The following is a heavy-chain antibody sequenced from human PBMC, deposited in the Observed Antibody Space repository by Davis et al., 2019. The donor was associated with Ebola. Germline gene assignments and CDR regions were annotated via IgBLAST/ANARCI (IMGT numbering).Heavy chain of an antibody. CDR2: ISSSSSTI. CDR3: ARSTGLEY. CDR1: GFTFSSYS. J-gene: IGHJ4*02. Sequence: GESLKISCAASGFTFSSYSMNWVRQAPGKGLEWVSYISSSSSTIYYADSVKGRFTISRDNSKNTLYLQMNSLRAEDTAVYYCARSTGLEYWGQGTLVTVSS. D-gene: IGHD4-17*01. V-gene: IGHV3-48*01.